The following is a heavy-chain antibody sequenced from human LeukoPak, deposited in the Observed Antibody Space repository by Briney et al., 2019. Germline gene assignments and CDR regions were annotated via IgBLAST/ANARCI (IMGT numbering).Heavy chain of an antibody. Sequence: GGSLRLSCAASGFTFSSYTMHWVRQAPDKGLEWVAVISHDGGNKYYAGSVKGRFTISRDNSKNTLYLQMNGLRAEETAMYYCATPYTSGWSLYFDNWGQGTLVTVSS. CDR3: ATPYTSGWSLYFDN. CDR1: GFTFSSYT. D-gene: IGHD6-19*01. CDR2: ISHDGGNK. V-gene: IGHV3-30-3*01. J-gene: IGHJ4*02.